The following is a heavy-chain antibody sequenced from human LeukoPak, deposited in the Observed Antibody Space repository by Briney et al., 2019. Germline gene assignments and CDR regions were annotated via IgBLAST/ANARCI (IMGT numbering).Heavy chain of an antibody. V-gene: IGHV4-39*07. CDR2: MYNSGSA. J-gene: IGHJ4*02. D-gene: IGHD3-3*01. Sequence: PSETLSLTCTVSGGSISSTTYYWGWVRQPPGKGLEWIGSMYNSGSAYYDPSLKSRVTISVDTSKNQFSLKLRSVTAADTAVYYCARLYYDFWSGYYPIYYFDYWGQGTLVTVSS. CDR3: ARLYYDFWSGYYPIYYFDY. CDR1: GGSISSTTYY.